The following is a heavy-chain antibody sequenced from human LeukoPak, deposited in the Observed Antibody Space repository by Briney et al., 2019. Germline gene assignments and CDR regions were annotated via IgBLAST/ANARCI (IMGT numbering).Heavy chain of an antibody. J-gene: IGHJ3*02. CDR1: GYTFTGYY. Sequence: ASVKVSCKASGYTFTGYYMHWVRQAPGQGLEWMGWINPSGGSTSYAQKFQGRVTVTRDMSTSTVYMELSSLRSEDTAVYYCARRDQSESDAFDIWGQGTMVTVSS. CDR3: ARRDQSESDAFDI. V-gene: IGHV1-46*01. D-gene: IGHD5-24*01. CDR2: INPSGGST.